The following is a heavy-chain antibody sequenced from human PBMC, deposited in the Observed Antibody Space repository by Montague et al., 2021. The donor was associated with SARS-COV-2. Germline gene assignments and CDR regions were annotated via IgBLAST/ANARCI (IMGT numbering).Heavy chain of an antibody. CDR1: GGSFSGYY. J-gene: IGHJ4*02. CDR2: INHSGGT. V-gene: IGHV4-34*01. CDR3: ARGSSFVTIFGVVITDPLFDY. Sequence: SETLSLTCAVYGGSFSGYYWSWIRQPPGKGLEWIGEINHSGGTNYNPSLKSRVTISVDTSKNQFSPKLSSVTAADTAVYYRARGSSFVTIFGVVITDPLFDYWGQGTLVTVSS. D-gene: IGHD3-3*01.